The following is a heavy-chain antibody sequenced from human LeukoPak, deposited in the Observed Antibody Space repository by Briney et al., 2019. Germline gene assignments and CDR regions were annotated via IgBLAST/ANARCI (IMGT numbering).Heavy chain of an antibody. V-gene: IGHV3-73*01. Sequence: GGSLRLSCAASGFTFSGSDIHWVRQASGKGLEWVGHIRSKANSYATEYAASVKGRFTISRDSSKNTLYLQMNNLRGDDTAVYYCTKSRIKYNSGLEWGQRTLVTVSS. CDR3: TKSRIKYNSGLE. D-gene: IGHD3-22*01. CDR1: GFTFSGSD. J-gene: IGHJ4*02. CDR2: IRSKANSYAT.